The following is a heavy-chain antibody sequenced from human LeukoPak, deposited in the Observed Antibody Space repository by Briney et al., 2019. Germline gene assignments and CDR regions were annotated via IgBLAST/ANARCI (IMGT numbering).Heavy chain of an antibody. D-gene: IGHD3-9*01. J-gene: IGHJ4*02. V-gene: IGHV3-30*18. CDR3: AKSCLDTYYDTLTGSDY. CDR2: ISYDGSNK. CDR1: GFTVSSNY. Sequence: GGSLRLSCAASGFTVSSNYMSWVRQAPGKGLEWVAIISYDGSNKYYADSVKGRFTISRDNSKNTLYLQMNSLRAEDTAVYYCAKSCLDTYYDTLTGSDYWGQGTLVTVSS.